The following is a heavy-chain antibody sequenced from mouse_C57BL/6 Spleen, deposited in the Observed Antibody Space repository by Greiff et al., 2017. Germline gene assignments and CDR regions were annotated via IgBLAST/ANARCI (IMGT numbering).Heavy chain of an antibody. Sequence: VQLQQPGAELVKPGASVKLSCKASGYTFTSYWMQWVKQRPGQGLEWIGEIDPSDSYTNYNQKFKGKATLTVDTSSSPAYMQLSSLTSEDSAVYYCARRVHYFDYWGQGTTLTVSS. V-gene: IGHV1-50*01. CDR2: IDPSDSYT. CDR1: GYTFTSYW. CDR3: ARRVHYFDY. J-gene: IGHJ2*01.